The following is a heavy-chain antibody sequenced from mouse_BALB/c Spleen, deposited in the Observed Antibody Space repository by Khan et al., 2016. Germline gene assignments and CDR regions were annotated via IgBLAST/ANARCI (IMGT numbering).Heavy chain of an antibody. J-gene: IGHJ4*01. CDR2: IWGDGST. D-gene: IGHD4-1*01. Sequence: QVQLKESGPGLVAPSQSLSITCTVSGFSLTGYGVNWVRQPPGKGLEWLGMIWGDGSTDYYSALKSSLSTSKDNSKSQAFLNMNSLQTDDTARSTCTRVLGHYAMDDWCQGASVTVAS. CDR3: TRVLGHYAMDD. V-gene: IGHV2-6-7*01. CDR1: GFSLTGYG.